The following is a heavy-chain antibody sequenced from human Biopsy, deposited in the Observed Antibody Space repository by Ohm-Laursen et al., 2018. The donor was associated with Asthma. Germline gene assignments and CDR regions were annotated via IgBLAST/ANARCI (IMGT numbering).Heavy chain of an antibody. D-gene: IGHD6-6*01. J-gene: IGHJ6*02. V-gene: IGHV3-33*01. Sequence: SLRLSCAASGITFSTYGMHWVRQAPGKGLEWVSFIWYDGRKKTYADSVKGRFTISRDNSKNTLYLQMNSLRAEDTAVYYCARKIAARGGMGVWGQGTTVIVSS. CDR3: ARKIAARGGMGV. CDR1: GITFSTYG. CDR2: IWYDGRKK.